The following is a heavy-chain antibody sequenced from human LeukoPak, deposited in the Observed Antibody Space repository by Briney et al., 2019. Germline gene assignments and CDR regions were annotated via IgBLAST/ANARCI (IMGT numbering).Heavy chain of an antibody. CDR3: ARHDGDCSNTSCLNWFDP. Sequence: PSETLSLTCVVSGYSISSGYYWGWIRQPPGKGLEWIGSIYHSGSTYYNPSLKGRVTISLDTSKNHFSLKLTSVTAADTAVYYCARHDGDCSNTSCLNWFDPWGQGTLVTVSS. J-gene: IGHJ5*02. CDR2: IYHSGST. D-gene: IGHD2-2*01. V-gene: IGHV4-38-2*01. CDR1: GYSISSGYY.